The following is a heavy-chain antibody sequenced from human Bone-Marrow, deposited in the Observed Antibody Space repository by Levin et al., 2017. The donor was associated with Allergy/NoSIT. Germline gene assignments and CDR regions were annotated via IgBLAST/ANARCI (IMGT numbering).Heavy chain of an antibody. Sequence: GESLKISCAASGFTFSSYWMHWVRQAPGKGLVWVSRINSDGSSTSYADSVKGRFTISRDNAKNTLYLQMNSLRAEDTAVYYCARDYYDSSGRLIDYWGQGTLVTVSS. CDR2: INSDGSST. CDR1: GFTFSSYW. J-gene: IGHJ4*02. CDR3: ARDYYDSSGRLIDY. D-gene: IGHD3-22*01. V-gene: IGHV3-74*01.